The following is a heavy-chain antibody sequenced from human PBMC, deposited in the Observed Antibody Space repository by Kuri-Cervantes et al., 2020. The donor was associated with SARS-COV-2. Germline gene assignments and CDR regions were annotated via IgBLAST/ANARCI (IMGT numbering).Heavy chain of an antibody. CDR2: FDPEDGET. J-gene: IGHJ4*02. CDR1: GYTLTELS. CDR3: AKARYSSSWYYFDY. Sequence: ASVKVSCKVSGYTLTELSMHWVRQAPGKGLEWMGGFDPEDGETIYAQKFQGRVTMTRDTSTSTVYMELSSLRSEDTAVYYCAKARYSSSWYYFDYWGQGTLVTVSS. D-gene: IGHD6-13*01. V-gene: IGHV1-24*01.